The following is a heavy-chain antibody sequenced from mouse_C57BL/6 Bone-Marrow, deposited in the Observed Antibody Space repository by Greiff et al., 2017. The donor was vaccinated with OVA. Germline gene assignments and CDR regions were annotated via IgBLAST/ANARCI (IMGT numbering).Heavy chain of an antibody. CDR2: IDPSDSYT. J-gene: IGHJ2*01. CDR1: GYTFTSYW. D-gene: IGHD2-10*01. V-gene: IGHV1-59*01. Sequence: VQLHQPGAELVRPGTSVKLSCKASGYTFTSYWMHWVKQRPGQGLEWIGVIDPSDSYTNYNQKFKGKATLTVDTSSSTAYMQLSSLTSEDSAVYYCSSPTENFDYWGQGTTLTVSS. CDR3: SSPTENFDY.